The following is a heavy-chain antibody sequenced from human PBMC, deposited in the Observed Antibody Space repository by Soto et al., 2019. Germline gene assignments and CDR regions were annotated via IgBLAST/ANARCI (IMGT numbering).Heavy chain of an antibody. D-gene: IGHD2-15*01. CDR1: GGTFSSYA. Sequence: QVQLVQSGAEVKKPGSSVKVSCKASGGTFSSYAISWVRQAPGQGLEWMGGIIPIFRTANYAQKLQGRVTITADESTSTAYMELSSLRSEDTAVYYCARGGGGYCSGGSCFREYYFDYWGQGTLVTVSS. CDR2: IIPIFRTA. V-gene: IGHV1-69*01. CDR3: ARGGGGYCSGGSCFREYYFDY. J-gene: IGHJ4*02.